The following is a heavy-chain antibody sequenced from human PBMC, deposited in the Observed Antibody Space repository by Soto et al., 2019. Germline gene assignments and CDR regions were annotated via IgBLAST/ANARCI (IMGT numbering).Heavy chain of an antibody. CDR2: INHSGST. J-gene: IGHJ5*02. CDR1: GGSFSGYY. D-gene: IGHD2-15*01. CDR3: ARGGSLVVRVVVVAERYKWFDH. Sequence: SETLSLTCAVYGGSFSGYYWSWIRQPPGKGLEWIGEINHSGSTNYNPSLKSRVTISVDTSKNQFSLKLSSVTAADTAVYYCARGGSLVVRVVVVAERYKWFDHWGQGTLVNVSS. V-gene: IGHV4-34*01.